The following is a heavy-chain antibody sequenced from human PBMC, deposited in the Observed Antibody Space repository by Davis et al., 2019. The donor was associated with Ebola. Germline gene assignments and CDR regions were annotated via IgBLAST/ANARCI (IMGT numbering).Heavy chain of an antibody. CDR3: ARHSSGPYYYYYGMDV. CDR1: GYSFNSYW. V-gene: IGHV5-51*01. Sequence: GESLKISCKGSGYSFNSYWIAWVRQMPGKGLEWMGIIYPGDSDIRYSPSFQGQVTISADKSISTAYLQWSSLKASDTAMYYCARHSSGPYYYYYGMDVWGQGTTVTVSS. CDR2: IYPGDSDI. J-gene: IGHJ6*02. D-gene: IGHD3-22*01.